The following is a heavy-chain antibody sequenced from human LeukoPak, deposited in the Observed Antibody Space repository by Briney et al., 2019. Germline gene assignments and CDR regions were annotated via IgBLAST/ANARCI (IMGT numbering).Heavy chain of an antibody. D-gene: IGHD3-22*01. CDR3: AREDSSGYYY. CDR2: INHSGST. CDR1: GGPFSGYY. J-gene: IGHJ4*02. V-gene: IGHV4-34*01. Sequence: PSETLSLTCAVYGGPFSGYYWSWIRQPPGKGLEWIGEINHSGSTNYNPSLKSRVTISVDTSKNQFSLKLSSVTAADTAVYYCAREDSSGYYYWGQGTLVTVSS.